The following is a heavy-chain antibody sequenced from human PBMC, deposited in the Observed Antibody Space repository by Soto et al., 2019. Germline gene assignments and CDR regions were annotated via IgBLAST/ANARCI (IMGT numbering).Heavy chain of an antibody. V-gene: IGHV3-33*01. CDR2: IWFDGTNK. CDR1: GFSFTRYG. J-gene: IGHJ2*01. CDR3: ATTTPMGSALGWYFDL. D-gene: IGHD1-26*01. Sequence: GGSLRLSCAASGFSFTRYGMHWVRQAPGKGLEWVAVIWFDGTNKFYADSVKGRFTISRDTSKNTLFLQMNSLRAEDTAVYYCATTTPMGSALGWYFDLWGRGTLVTVSS.